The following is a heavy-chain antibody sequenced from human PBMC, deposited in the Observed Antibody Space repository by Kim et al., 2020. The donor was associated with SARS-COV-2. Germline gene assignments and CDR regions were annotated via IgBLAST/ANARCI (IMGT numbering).Heavy chain of an antibody. V-gene: IGHV4-61*03. Sequence: GTTRYNPYLKGRVTIALDTSENHFSLSLTAVTAADTAVYYCARGAGWWDVWGHGTTVTVSS. J-gene: IGHJ6*02. D-gene: IGHD2-8*01. CDR2: GTT. CDR3: ARGAGWWDV.